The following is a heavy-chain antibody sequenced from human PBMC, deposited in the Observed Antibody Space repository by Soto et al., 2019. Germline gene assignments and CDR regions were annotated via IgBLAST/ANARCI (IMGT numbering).Heavy chain of an antibody. CDR3: ARTGYDRSGYFVEYYFDY. D-gene: IGHD3-22*01. CDR2: ISNDGSNP. V-gene: IGHV3-30-3*01. J-gene: IGHJ4*02. Sequence: QVQLVESGGGVVQPGRSLRLSCAASGFTFSKYAMHWVRQARGTGLEGVAVISNDGSNPYYADSVKGRFTISRDNSKNTLYLQMNSLSEEEPAVYYCARTGYDRSGYFVEYYFDYWGQGTLVTVSS. CDR1: GFTFSKYA.